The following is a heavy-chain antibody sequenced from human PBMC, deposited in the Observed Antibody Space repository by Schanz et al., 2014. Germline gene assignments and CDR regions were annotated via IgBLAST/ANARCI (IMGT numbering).Heavy chain of an antibody. J-gene: IGHJ6*02. CDR3: ARAAASTLFGIALPSDYGYYGMDV. D-gene: IGHD3-10*01. Sequence: QVQLVQSGAEVKKPGASVKVSYKASGYIFSSYAIHWVRQAPGQGLEWMGWINPTTGNPGYAQGFTGRFVFSFDTSVSTAYLQISGLKAEDTAVYYCARAAASTLFGIALPSDYGYYGMDVWGQGTTVTVAS. CDR2: INPTTGNP. CDR1: GYIFSSYA. V-gene: IGHV7-4-1*02.